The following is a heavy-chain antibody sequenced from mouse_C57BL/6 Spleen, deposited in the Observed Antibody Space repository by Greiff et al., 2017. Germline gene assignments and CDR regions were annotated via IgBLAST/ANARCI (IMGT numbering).Heavy chain of an antibody. CDR3: ARRGPRGYFDY. Sequence: VQLQQPGAELVMPGASVKLSCKASGYTFTSYWMHWVKQRPGQGLEWIGEIDPSDSYTNYNQKFKGKSTLTVDKSSSPAYMQLSSLTSEDSAVYYCARRGPRGYFDYWGQGTTLTVSS. CDR1: GYTFTSYW. CDR2: IDPSDSYT. J-gene: IGHJ2*01. V-gene: IGHV1-69*01.